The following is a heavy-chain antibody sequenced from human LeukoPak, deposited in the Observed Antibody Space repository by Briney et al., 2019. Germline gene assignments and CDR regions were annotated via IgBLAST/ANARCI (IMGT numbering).Heavy chain of an antibody. J-gene: IGHJ3*02. CDR2: ISSSSSYI. V-gene: IGHV3-21*01. Sequence: GGSLRLSCAASGVTFSSYSMNWVRQAPGKGMEWVSSISSSSSYIYYADSVKGRFTISRDNAKKSLYLQMNSLRAEDTSVYYCASSRLGLRYYGWMGAFDIWGQGTMVTVSS. CDR3: ASSRLGLRYYGWMGAFDI. D-gene: IGHD3-9*01. CDR1: GVTFSSYS.